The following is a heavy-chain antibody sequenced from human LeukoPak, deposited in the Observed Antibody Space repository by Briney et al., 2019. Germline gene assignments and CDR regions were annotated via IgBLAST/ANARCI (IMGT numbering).Heavy chain of an antibody. V-gene: IGHV4-59*12. Sequence: SETLSLTCTVSGGSISSYYWSWIRQPPGKGLEWIGYIYYSGSTNYNPSLKSRVTISVDTSKNQFSLRLNSVTAADTAVYYCARDRSVGVLPAPPFDYWGQGTLVTVSS. CDR1: GGSISSYY. CDR3: ARDRSVGVLPAPPFDY. CDR2: IYYSGST. D-gene: IGHD6-6*01. J-gene: IGHJ4*02.